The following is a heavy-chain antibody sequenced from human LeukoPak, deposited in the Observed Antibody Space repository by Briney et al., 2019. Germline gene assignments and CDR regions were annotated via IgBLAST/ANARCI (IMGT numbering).Heavy chain of an antibody. Sequence: PGRSLRLSCAVSGFTFTSHGMHWVRQAPGKGLEWVAVIWNDGVTKYYADSVRGRFTISRDNSKNTLYLQMNSLRAEDTAVYYCARGAAAAAVYYEYWGQGTLVTVSS. CDR3: ARGAAAAAVYYEY. D-gene: IGHD6-13*01. CDR1: GFTFTSHG. V-gene: IGHV3-33*01. CDR2: IWNDGVTK. J-gene: IGHJ4*02.